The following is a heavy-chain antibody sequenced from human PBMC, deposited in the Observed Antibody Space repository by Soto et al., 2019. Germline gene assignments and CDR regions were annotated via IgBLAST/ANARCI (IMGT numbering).Heavy chain of an antibody. CDR3: ARDLGYYASDGYFDY. Sequence: GGSLRLSCAASGFAFSYYYMSWIRQAPGKGLEWVSYISSSGDIIYYADSVKGRFTISRDNAKNSLYLQLNSLRAEDTAVYYCARDLGYYASDGYFDYWGQGTVVTVSS. D-gene: IGHD3-22*01. CDR2: ISSSGDII. V-gene: IGHV3-11*01. J-gene: IGHJ4*02. CDR1: GFAFSYYY.